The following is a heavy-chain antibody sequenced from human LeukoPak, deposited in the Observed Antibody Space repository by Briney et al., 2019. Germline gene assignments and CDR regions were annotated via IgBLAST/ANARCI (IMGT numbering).Heavy chain of an antibody. D-gene: IGHD5-18*01. CDR3: ARVADTAMVTGMDV. CDR1: GVSISSYY. V-gene: IGHV4-59*01. J-gene: IGHJ6*02. Sequence: SETLSLTCTVSGVSISSYYWSWIRQPPGKGLEWTGYIYYSGSTNYNPSLKSRVTISVDTSKNQFSLKLSSVTAADTAVYYCARVADTAMVTGMDVWGQGTTVTVSS. CDR2: IYYSGST.